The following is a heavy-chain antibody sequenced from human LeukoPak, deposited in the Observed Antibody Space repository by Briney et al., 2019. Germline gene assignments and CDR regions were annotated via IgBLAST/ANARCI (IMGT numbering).Heavy chain of an antibody. J-gene: IGHJ4*02. CDR1: GFTFSDYY. CDR3: ARERGPGTERDFDY. V-gene: IGHV3-11*01. CDR2: ISSSGSTI. Sequence: PGGSLRLSCAASGFTFSDYYMSWIRQAPGKGLEWVSYISSSGSTIYYADSVKGRFTISRDNAKNSLYLQMYSLRAEDTAVYYCARERGPGTERDFDYWGQGTLVTVSS. D-gene: IGHD3-10*01.